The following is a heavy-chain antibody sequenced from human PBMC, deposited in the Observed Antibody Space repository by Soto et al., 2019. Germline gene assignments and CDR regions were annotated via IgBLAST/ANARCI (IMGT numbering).Heavy chain of an antibody. D-gene: IGHD2-15*01. V-gene: IGHV4-30-4*01. Sequence: TLSLTCTVSGGSISSGDYYWSWIRQPPGKGLEWIGYIYYSGSTYYNPSLKSRVTISVDTSKNQFSLKLSSVTAADTAVYYCARDHCSGGSCYGWYYYYGMDVWGLGTTVTVSS. CDR3: ARDHCSGGSCYGWYYYYGMDV. J-gene: IGHJ6*02. CDR2: IYYSGST. CDR1: GGSISSGDYY.